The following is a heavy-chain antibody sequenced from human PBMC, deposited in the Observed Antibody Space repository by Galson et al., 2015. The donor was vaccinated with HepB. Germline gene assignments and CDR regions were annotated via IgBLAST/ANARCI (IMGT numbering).Heavy chain of an antibody. J-gene: IGHJ6*02. CDR1: GCPFSSYA. D-gene: IGHD6-13*01. CDR3: AKGWEVAAGTNGMDV. V-gene: IGHV3-23*01. CDR2: ISGGGTTT. Sequence: LRLSCAASGCPFSSYAMTWGGQAAAKGLEGVSTISGGGTTTYYADSMKGRVTMSRDNSKNTVYLQMNSLRVEDTALYYCAKGWEVAAGTNGMDVWGQGTTVTVFS.